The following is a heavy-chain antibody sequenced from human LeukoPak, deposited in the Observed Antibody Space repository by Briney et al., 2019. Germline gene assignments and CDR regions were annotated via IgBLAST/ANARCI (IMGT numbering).Heavy chain of an antibody. CDR2: ISSSGSTI. J-gene: IGHJ4*02. V-gene: IGHV3-11*01. Sequence: GGSLRLSCAASRFTFSDYYMSWIRQAPGKGLEWVSYISSSGSTIYYADSVKGRFTISRDNAKNSLYLQMNSLRAEDTAVYYCARSRITMIVVEDWGQGTLVTVSS. D-gene: IGHD3-22*01. CDR3: ARSRITMIVVED. CDR1: RFTFSDYY.